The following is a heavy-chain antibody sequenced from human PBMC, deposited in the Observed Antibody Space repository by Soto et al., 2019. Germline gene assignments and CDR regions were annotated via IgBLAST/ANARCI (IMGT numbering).Heavy chain of an antibody. D-gene: IGHD5-12*01. V-gene: IGHV3-23*01. CDR1: GFTFSSYA. Sequence: GGSLRLSCAASGFTFSSYAMGWVRQAPGKGLEWVSAISGGGGSTYYADSVKGRFTISRDNSKNTLYLQMNSLRAEDTAVYDCAKEEGWLRSYYYYYGMDVWGQGTTVTV. CDR2: ISGGGGST. J-gene: IGHJ6*02. CDR3: AKEEGWLRSYYYYYGMDV.